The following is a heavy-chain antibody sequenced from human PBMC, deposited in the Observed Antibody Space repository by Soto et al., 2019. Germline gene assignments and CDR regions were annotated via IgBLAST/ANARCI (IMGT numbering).Heavy chain of an antibody. CDR2: ISYDGSNK. CDR3: GRQVADILSLYY. V-gene: IGHV3-30*03. CDR1: GFTFSSYG. D-gene: IGHD3-9*01. Sequence: GGSLRLSCAASGFTFSSYGMHWVRQARGKGLEGVAVISYDGSNKYYADSVKGRFTISRDNSENTLYLQRNSLGAEDTGVYYCGRQVADILSLYYWGQGTLGPLSS. J-gene: IGHJ4*02.